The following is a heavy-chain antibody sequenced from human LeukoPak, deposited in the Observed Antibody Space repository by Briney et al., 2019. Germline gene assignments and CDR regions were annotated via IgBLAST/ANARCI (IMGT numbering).Heavy chain of an antibody. Sequence: IPSETLSLTCSVSGASISSYCWSWVRQSPGKGLEWIGYSYYTGSTNYNPSLESRVTISVDTSRKQLSLKLSSVTAADTGVYYCARDRRESSKPNDAFDIWGQGTMVTVSS. CDR2: SYYTGST. D-gene: IGHD4-11*01. CDR1: GASISSYC. V-gene: IGHV4-59*01. CDR3: ARDRRESSKPNDAFDI. J-gene: IGHJ3*02.